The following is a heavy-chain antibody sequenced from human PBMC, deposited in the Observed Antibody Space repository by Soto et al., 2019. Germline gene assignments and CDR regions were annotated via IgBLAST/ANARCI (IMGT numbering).Heavy chain of an antibody. CDR1: GGTFSSYA. CDR3: ARDLSSSGFWSGYFDY. V-gene: IGHV1-69*13. J-gene: IGHJ4*02. Sequence: SVKVSCKASGGTFSSYAISWVRQAPGQGLEWMGGIIPIFGTANYAQKFQGRVTITADESTSTAYMELSSLRSEDTAVYYCARDLSSSGFWSGYFDYWGQGTLVTVSS. D-gene: IGHD3-3*01. CDR2: IIPIFGTA.